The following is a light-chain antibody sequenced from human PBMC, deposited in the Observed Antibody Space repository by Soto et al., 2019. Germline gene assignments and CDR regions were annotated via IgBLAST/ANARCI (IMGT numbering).Light chain of an antibody. Sequence: DIQMTPSPSSVTASVGDRVTFTCRASRDITTYLAWYKQRPGTAPKLLIFDVSTLQSGVPSRISGSGSGREFTLTISRLQPEDVGTYYCQQIYSFPPTFGGGSKVAIK. CDR1: RDITTY. CDR3: QQIYSFPPT. V-gene: IGKV1-12*01. CDR2: DVS. J-gene: IGKJ4*01.